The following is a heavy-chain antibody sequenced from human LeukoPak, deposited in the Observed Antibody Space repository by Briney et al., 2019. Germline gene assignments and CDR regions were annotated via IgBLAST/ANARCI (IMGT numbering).Heavy chain of an antibody. CDR3: VADLPGTNSPYFDY. J-gene: IGHJ4*02. CDR1: GFTFSAAW. Sequence: PGGSLRLSCAASGFTFSAAWMNRVRQAPGKGLEWVGRIKSKSNGGTTDFAEPVRDRFTISRDDSKNTLNLQMDSLRTEDTAVYYCVADLPGTNSPYFDYWGQGTLVTVSS. V-gene: IGHV3-15*01. D-gene: IGHD4/OR15-4a*01. CDR2: IKSKSNGGTT.